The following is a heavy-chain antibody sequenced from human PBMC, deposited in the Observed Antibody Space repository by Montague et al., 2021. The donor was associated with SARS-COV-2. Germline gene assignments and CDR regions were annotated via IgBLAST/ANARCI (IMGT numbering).Heavy chain of an antibody. CDR1: GGSVNSGNYY. J-gene: IGHJ2*01. D-gene: IGHD1-26*01. Sequence: SETLSLTCTVSGGSVNSGNYYWSWIRQPPGKGLEWIGYIYYSGSSYYNPSLKSRVTISVDTSKNQFSLNLSSVTAADTAVYYCARRGSWGPYWYFDHWGRGTLVTVSS. CDR3: ARRGSWGPYWYFDH. V-gene: IGHV4-61*01. CDR2: IYYSGSS.